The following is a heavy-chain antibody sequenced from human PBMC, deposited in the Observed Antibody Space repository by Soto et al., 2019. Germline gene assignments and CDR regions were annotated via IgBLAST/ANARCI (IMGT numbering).Heavy chain of an antibody. D-gene: IGHD1-20*01. Sequence: GGSLRLSCAASGFSFARYGMSWVRQAPGKGLEWVSSLIIGAGSTYYGDSVKGRFTVSRDNSKNTLDLQMSSLRAEDTAVYYCATVHNTSRSFNYWGRGTLVTVPS. J-gene: IGHJ4*02. V-gene: IGHV3-23*01. CDR2: LIIGAGST. CDR3: ATVHNTSRSFNY. CDR1: GFSFARYG.